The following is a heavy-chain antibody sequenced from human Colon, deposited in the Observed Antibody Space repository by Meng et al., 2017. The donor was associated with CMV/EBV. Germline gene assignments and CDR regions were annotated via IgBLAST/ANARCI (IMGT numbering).Heavy chain of an antibody. CDR2: ISAYNGNT. V-gene: IGHV1-18*01. CDR3: ARDPLRWGAGDYHYYGMDV. J-gene: IGHJ6*02. Sequence: QGQVVKSVTEVNKPGAPVKVSCKGSGYTFTSTGIAWMRQAPGQGLEWMGWISAYNGNTDYAQKFQGRVTMTTDASTSTAYMELGSLTSDDSAMYYCARDPLRWGAGDYHYYGMDVWGQGTMVTVSS. CDR1: GYTFTSTG. D-gene: IGHD3-16*01.